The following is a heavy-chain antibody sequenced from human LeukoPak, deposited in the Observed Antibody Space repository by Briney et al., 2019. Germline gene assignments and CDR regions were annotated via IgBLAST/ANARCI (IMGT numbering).Heavy chain of an antibody. D-gene: IGHD4-17*01. CDR3: ATASTTVTYFDY. Sequence: SQTLSLTCTVSGGSISSGSYYWSWIRQPAGKGLEWIGRIYTSGSTNYNLSLKSRVTISVDTSKNQFSLKLSSVTAADTAVYYCATASTTVTYFDYWGQGTLVTVSS. CDR2: IYTSGST. V-gene: IGHV4-61*02. CDR1: GGSISSGSYY. J-gene: IGHJ4*02.